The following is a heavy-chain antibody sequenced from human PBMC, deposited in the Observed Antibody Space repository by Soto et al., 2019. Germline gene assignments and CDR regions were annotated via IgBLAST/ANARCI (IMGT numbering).Heavy chain of an antibody. D-gene: IGHD2-15*01. J-gene: IGHJ4*02. CDR2: INPNSGGT. V-gene: IGHV1-2*04. Sequence: ASVKVSCKASGYTFTGYYMHWVRQAPGQGLEWMGWINPNSGGTNYAQKFQGWVTMTRDTSISTAYMELSRLRSDDTAVYYGAREFPHIGYCSGGSCYRRPASGRHLDYWGQGTLVTVSS. CDR1: GYTFTGYY. CDR3: AREFPHIGYCSGGSCYRRPASGRHLDY.